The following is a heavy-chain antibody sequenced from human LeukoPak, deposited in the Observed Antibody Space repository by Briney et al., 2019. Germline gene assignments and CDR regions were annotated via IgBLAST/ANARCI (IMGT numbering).Heavy chain of an antibody. CDR3: ARRRGDGDYRPES. D-gene: IGHD4-17*01. CDR1: GGSFSGYY. Sequence: PSETLSLTCAVYGGSFSGYYWGWIRQPPGKGLEWIGSIHYSGNTYYNPSLKSRVTISVDTSKNQFSLTLTSVTAADTSVYYCARRRGDGDYRPESWGQGTLVTVSS. J-gene: IGHJ5*02. CDR2: IHYSGNT. V-gene: IGHV4-34*01.